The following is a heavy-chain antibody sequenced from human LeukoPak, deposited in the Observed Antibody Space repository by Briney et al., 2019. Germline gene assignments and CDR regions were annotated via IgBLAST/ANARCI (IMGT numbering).Heavy chain of an antibody. CDR2: ISSSSSYI. D-gene: IGHD5-18*01. V-gene: IGHV3-21*01. CDR3: ARDRLGYSYGSGAFDY. CDR1: GFTFSSFA. J-gene: IGHJ4*02. Sequence: GGSLRLSCAASGFTFSSFAMNWVRQAPGKGLEWVSSISSSSSYIYYADSVKGRFTISRDNAKNSLYLQMNSLRAEDTAVYYCARDRLGYSYGSGAFDYWGQGTLVTVSS.